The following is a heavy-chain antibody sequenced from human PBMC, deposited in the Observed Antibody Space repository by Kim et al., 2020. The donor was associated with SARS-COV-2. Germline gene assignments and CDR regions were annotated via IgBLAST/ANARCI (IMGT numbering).Heavy chain of an antibody. CDR3: TTERVGYYYDSSGYAY. J-gene: IGHJ4*02. CDR1: GFTFSNAW. Sequence: GGSLRLSCAASGFTFSNAWKSWVRQAPGKGLEWVGRIKSKTDGGTTDYAAPVKGRFTIPRDDSKNTLYLQMNSLKTEDTAVYYCTTERVGYYYDSSGYAYWGQGTLVPVSS. V-gene: IGHV3-15*01. D-gene: IGHD3-22*01. CDR2: IKSKTDGGTT.